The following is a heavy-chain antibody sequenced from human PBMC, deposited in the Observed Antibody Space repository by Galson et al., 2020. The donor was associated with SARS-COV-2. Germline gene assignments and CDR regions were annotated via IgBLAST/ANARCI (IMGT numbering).Heavy chain of an antibody. D-gene: IGHD1-26*01. CDR3: AKDRWLRGGFPSSFDC. Sequence: GGSLRLSCAASGFTFSNYAMSWVRQAPGKGLEWVSFISGSVASIYYADSVKGRFTISRDNSKNTLFLQMNSLRADDTAVYYCAKDRWLRGGFPSSFDCWGQGTLVTVSS. CDR1: GFTFSNYA. CDR2: ISGSVASI. J-gene: IGHJ4*02. V-gene: IGHV3-23*01.